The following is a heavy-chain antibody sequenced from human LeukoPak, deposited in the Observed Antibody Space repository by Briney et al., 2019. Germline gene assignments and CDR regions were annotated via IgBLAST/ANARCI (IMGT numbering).Heavy chain of an antibody. D-gene: IGHD3-10*01. J-gene: IGHJ3*02. CDR2: ISGSGENT. Sequence: GGSLRFSCAASGLTFSNYAMSWVRQAPGKGLEWVSSISGSGENTHYADSVKGRFTISRDNSKSTMYLQVNSLRAEDTAVYYCAKHSTYFYGSGTSDDAFDIWGQGTMVTVSS. CDR3: AKHSTYFYGSGTSDDAFDI. CDR1: GLTFSNYA. V-gene: IGHV3-23*01.